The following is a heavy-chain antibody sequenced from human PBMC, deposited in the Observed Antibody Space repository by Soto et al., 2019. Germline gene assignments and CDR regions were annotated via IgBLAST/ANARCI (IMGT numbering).Heavy chain of an antibody. Sequence: ASVKVSCKASGYTFTTYVMHWVRQAPGQRLEWMGWLNAGNDNTEYSQKFQGRVTITADKSTSTAYMELSSLRSEDTAVYYCALTITMIVAGPFDIWGQGTMVTVSS. CDR3: ALTITMIVAGPFDI. CDR1: GYTFTTYV. V-gene: IGHV1-3*01. J-gene: IGHJ3*02. D-gene: IGHD3-22*01. CDR2: LNAGNDNT.